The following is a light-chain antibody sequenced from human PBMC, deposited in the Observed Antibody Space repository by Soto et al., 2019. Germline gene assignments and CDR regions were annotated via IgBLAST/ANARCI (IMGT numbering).Light chain of an antibody. CDR3: QQYANSPFT. V-gene: IGKV3-20*01. J-gene: IGKJ2*01. Sequence: EIVLTQSPGTLPLSPGERATLSCRASQSVSSNYLVWYQQKPGQAPRHLIYGASSRATGIPDRFSGSGSGTDFTLTISRLEPEDFAVYYCQQYANSPFTFGQGTKLEIK. CDR2: GAS. CDR1: QSVSSNY.